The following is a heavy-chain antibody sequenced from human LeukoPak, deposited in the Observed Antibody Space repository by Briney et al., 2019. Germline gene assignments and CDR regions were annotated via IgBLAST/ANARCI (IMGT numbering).Heavy chain of an antibody. CDR3: AINLWFGELPTY. CDR1: GYSISSGYY. Sequence: SGTLSLTCAVSGYSISSGYYWGWIREPPGKGLEWIGSIYHSGSTYSNPSLKSRVTISVDTSKNQFSLKLSSVTAADTAVYYCAINLWFGELPTYWGQGTLVTVSS. J-gene: IGHJ4*02. CDR2: IYHSGST. D-gene: IGHD3-10*01. V-gene: IGHV4-38-2*01.